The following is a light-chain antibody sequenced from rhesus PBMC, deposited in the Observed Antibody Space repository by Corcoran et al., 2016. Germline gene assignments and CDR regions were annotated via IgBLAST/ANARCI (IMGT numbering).Light chain of an antibody. J-gene: IGKJ2*01. CDR1: QGISNN. CDR2: YAS. V-gene: IGKV1S15*01. CDR3: QHGYGTPYS. Sequence: DIQMSQSPSSLSASVGDTVTITCRASQGISNNLAWYQQKPGKVTKLLIYYASTLQSGVPSRFSGSGYVTDFTLTISSLQPEDFATYYCQHGYGTPYSFGQGTKVEIK.